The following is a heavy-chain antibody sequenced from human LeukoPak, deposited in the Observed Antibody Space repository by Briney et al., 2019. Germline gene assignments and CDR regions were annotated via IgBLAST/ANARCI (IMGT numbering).Heavy chain of an antibody. Sequence: GASVKVSCKASGYTFTGYYMHWVRQAPGQGLEWMGRINPNSGGTNYAQKFQGSVTMTRDTSISTAYMELSRLRSDDTAVYYCARVRTAVAGTGGYKYVDYWGQGTLVTVSS. D-gene: IGHD6-19*01. CDR2: INPNSGGT. CDR3: ARVRTAVAGTGGYKYVDY. CDR1: GYTFTGYY. J-gene: IGHJ4*02. V-gene: IGHV1-2*06.